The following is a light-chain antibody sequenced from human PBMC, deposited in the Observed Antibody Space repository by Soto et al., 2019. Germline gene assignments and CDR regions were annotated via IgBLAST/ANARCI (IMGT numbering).Light chain of an antibody. J-gene: IGKJ3*01. V-gene: IGKV3-20*01. CDR3: QQYGASPLFT. CDR2: GAS. Sequence: EVVLTQSPGTLSLSPGERATLSCRASQGVTTAYLAWYQHKPGQAPRLLIYGASNRATGIPDRFSGSGSGTDFTLTISRLEPEDFAVYSCQQYGASPLFTFGPGTKVELK. CDR1: QGVTTAY.